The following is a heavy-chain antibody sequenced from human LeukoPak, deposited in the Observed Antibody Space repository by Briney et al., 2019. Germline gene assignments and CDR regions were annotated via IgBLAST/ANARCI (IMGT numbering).Heavy chain of an antibody. J-gene: IGHJ3*02. CDR2: TIPIFGTA. CDR1: GGTFSSYA. CDR3: ASPSSNYYDSSGYYYLGAFDI. Sequence: SVKVSCNASGGTFSSYAISWVRQAPGQGLEWMGGTIPIFGTADYAQKFQGRVTITTDESTRTAYMELSSLRSEDTAVYYCASPSSNYYDSSGYYYLGAFDIWGQGTMVTVSS. V-gene: IGHV1-69*05. D-gene: IGHD3-22*01.